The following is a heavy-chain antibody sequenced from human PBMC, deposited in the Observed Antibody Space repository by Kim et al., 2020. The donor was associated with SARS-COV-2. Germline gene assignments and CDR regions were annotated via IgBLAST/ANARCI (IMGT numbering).Heavy chain of an antibody. CDR2: IRSKTYGGTT. D-gene: IGHD6-13*01. Sequence: GGSLRLSCTASGFTFDDYAMTWVRQAPGKGLECVGFIRSKTYGGTTEYAASEKGRITISRDESNGIAYLQMKSLKSEDTAVYYCTRALTSSGYDSWGQGTLVTVSS. CDR1: GFTFDDYA. V-gene: IGHV3-49*04. J-gene: IGHJ5*01. CDR3: TRALTSSGYDS.